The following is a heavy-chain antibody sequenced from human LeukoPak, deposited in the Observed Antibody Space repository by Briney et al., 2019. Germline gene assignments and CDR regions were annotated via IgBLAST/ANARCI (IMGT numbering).Heavy chain of an antibody. Sequence: GGSLRLSCVASGFTVSNNHMNWVRQAPGKGLEWVSIIYSGGTTYYADSVKGRFTISTDNSNNMLYLQMNSLRSEDTAVYYCARDSSSHYYFDYWGQGTLVTVSS. J-gene: IGHJ4*02. CDR2: IYSGGTT. V-gene: IGHV3-53*01. CDR1: GFTVSNNH. CDR3: ARDSSSHYYFDY. D-gene: IGHD2-2*01.